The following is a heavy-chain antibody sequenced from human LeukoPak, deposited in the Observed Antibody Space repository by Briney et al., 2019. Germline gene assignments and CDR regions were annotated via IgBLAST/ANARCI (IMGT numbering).Heavy chain of an antibody. J-gene: IGHJ5*02. CDR2: IYYTGST. D-gene: IGHD3-10*01. V-gene: IGHV4-39*01. CDR3: ARQGYSGSGRFNWFDP. CDR1: GGSISSTDYY. Sequence: PSETLCLTCTVSGGSISSTDYYWGWIRQPPGKGLEWIGSIYYTGSTYYNPSLKSRLTISVGTSKNQFSLKLSSVTAADTAVYYCARQGYSGSGRFNWFDPWGQGTLVTVSS.